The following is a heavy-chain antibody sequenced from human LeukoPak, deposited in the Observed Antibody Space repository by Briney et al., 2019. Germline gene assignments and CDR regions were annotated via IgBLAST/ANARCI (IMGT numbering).Heavy chain of an antibody. D-gene: IGHD6-19*01. V-gene: IGHV3-48*03. Sequence: GGSLRLSCVASGFTFSSYEMNWVRQAPGKGLEWVSYISSSGDSIYYADSVKGRFTISRDNAKKSLYLQMNSLRHEDTAVYYCARDRYSGENYWGQGTLVTVSS. CDR2: ISSSGDSI. J-gene: IGHJ4*02. CDR3: ARDRYSGENY. CDR1: GFTFSSYE.